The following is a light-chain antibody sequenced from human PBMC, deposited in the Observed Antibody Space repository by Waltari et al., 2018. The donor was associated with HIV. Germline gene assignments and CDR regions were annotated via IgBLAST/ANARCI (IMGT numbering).Light chain of an antibody. CDR1: QSLLHSNGYNY. CDR3: MQALQTPRT. J-gene: IGKJ1*01. Sequence: DIVMTQSPLSLPVTPGEPASISCRSSQSLLHSNGYNYLDWYLQKPGQSPQLLIYLGSNRASGVPDRFSGSGSGTDFTLKISRVEADDVGVYYCMQALQTPRTFGQGTKVEIQ. CDR2: LGS. V-gene: IGKV2-28*01.